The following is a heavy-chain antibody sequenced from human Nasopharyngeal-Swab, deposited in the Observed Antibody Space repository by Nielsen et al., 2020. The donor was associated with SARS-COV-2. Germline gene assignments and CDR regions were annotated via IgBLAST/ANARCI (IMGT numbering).Heavy chain of an antibody. J-gene: IGHJ6*02. CDR1: GFIFGNYA. CDR2: IGGNGART. CDR3: ARYSYYYGMDV. V-gene: IGHV3-23*01. Sequence: GGSLRLSCVASGFIFGNYAMAWVRQAPGKGLEWVSAIGGNGARTHYADSVRGRFIISRDNSKSTLDLQMNSLRAEDTAVYYCARYSYYYGMDVWGQGTTVTVSS.